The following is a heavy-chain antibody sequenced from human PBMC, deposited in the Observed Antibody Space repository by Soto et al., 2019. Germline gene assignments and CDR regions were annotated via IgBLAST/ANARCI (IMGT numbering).Heavy chain of an antibody. CDR3: ARDGGSGCSGGSCYSLHYGMDV. Sequence: ASVKVSCKASGYTFTGYYMHWVRQAPGQGLEWMGWINPNSGGTNYAQKFQGRVTMTRDTSISTAYMELSRLRSDDTAVYYGARDGGSGCSGGSCYSLHYGMDVWGQGTTVTVSS. CDR1: GYTFTGYY. V-gene: IGHV1-2*02. CDR2: INPNSGGT. J-gene: IGHJ6*02. D-gene: IGHD2-15*01.